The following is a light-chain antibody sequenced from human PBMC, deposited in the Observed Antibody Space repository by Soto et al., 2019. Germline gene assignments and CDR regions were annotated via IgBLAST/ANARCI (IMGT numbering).Light chain of an antibody. Sequence: IQMTQSASSLSASLGDRVTITCRASQGIRNDLGWYQQKTGKAPKLLIYAASSLQSGVPSRFSGSGYGTDFNLTISSLQTEDFATYYCQQSYSTPLTFGGGTKVDIK. CDR1: QGIRND. V-gene: IGKV1-39*01. J-gene: IGKJ4*01. CDR3: QQSYSTPLT. CDR2: AAS.